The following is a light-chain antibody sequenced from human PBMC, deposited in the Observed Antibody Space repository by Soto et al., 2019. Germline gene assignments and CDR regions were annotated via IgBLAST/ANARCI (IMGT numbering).Light chain of an antibody. V-gene: IGLV2-23*01. CDR1: SSDVGSYNL. CDR3: CSYAGGSTLV. CDR2: EGD. J-gene: IGLJ2*01. Sequence: QSVLTQPASVSGSPGQSITISCTGTSSDVGSYNLVSWYQQHPGKAPKLVIYEGDKWPSGVSNRFSGSKSGNTASLTISGLQAEDEADYYCCSYAGGSTLVFGGGTKLTVL.